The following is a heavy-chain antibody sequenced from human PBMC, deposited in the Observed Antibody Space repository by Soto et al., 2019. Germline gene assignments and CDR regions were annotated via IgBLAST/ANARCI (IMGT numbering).Heavy chain of an antibody. Sequence: QVQLQESGPGLVKPSQTLSLTCTVSGDSISSNNNYWSWIRQPPGEGLEWIGFISYSGTTSYSPPLKSRVXXXLXXSKNPFSLSLSSMTAADTAVYYCARGRGYSYGLDPWGQGTLVTVSS. D-gene: IGHD5-18*01. J-gene: IGHJ5*02. CDR2: ISYSGTT. V-gene: IGHV4-30-4*01. CDR1: GDSISSNNNY. CDR3: ARGRGYSYGLDP.